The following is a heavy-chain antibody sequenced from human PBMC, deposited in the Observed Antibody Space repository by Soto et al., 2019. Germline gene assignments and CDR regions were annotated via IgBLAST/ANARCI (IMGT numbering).Heavy chain of an antibody. CDR1: GYTFTGYY. CDR3: AREDIVVVPAAIGVGFYYYHMDV. Sequence: ASVKGSCKASGYTFTGYYMHWVRQAPGQGLEWMGIINPSGGSTSYAQKFQGRVTMTRDTSTSTVYMELSSLRSEDTAVYYCAREDIVVVPAAIGVGFYYYHMDVWGKGTTVTVSS. V-gene: IGHV1-46*03. D-gene: IGHD2-2*01. CDR2: INPSGGST. J-gene: IGHJ6*03.